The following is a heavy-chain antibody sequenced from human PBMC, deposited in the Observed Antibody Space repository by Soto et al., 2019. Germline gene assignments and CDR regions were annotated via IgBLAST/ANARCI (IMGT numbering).Heavy chain of an antibody. CDR3: VRVYCSKTTCYQGRVSFDI. D-gene: IGHD2-2*01. J-gene: IGHJ3*02. CDR1: GFSFSTNG. CDR2: IWSDGKNK. Sequence: GGSLRLSCAASGFSFSTNGMHWVRQAPGKGLEWVAVIWSDGKNKYYADSVKGRFTIYRDNSKNTVYLQMDSLRAEDTAVYYCVRVYCSKTTCYQGRVSFDIWGQGTMVTVSS. V-gene: IGHV3-33*01.